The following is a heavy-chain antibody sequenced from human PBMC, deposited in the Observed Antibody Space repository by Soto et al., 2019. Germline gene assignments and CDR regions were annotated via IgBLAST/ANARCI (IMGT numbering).Heavy chain of an antibody. D-gene: IGHD3-22*01. CDR3: AREGRGSFYDSSGYPRLFDP. CDR1: GGTFSSYA. Sequence: QVQLVQSGAEVKKPGSSVKVSCKASGGTFSSYAISWVRQAPGQGLEWMGGIIPIFGTANYAQKFQGRVTITADESTSTAYMELSSLRSEDTAVYYCAREGRGSFYDSSGYPRLFDPWGQGTLVTVSS. CDR2: IIPIFGTA. V-gene: IGHV1-69*01. J-gene: IGHJ5*02.